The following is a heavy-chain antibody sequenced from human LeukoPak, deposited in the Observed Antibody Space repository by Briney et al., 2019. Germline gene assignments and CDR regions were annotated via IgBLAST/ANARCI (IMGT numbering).Heavy chain of an antibody. CDR3: ARDRGGRVGAINY. V-gene: IGHV3-30*03. CDR2: ISYDGSNK. Sequence: PGGSLRLSCAASGFTFSSYGMHWVRQAPGKGLEWVAVISYDGSNKYYADSVKGRFTISRDNSKNTLYLQMNSLRAEDTAVYYCARDRGGRVGAINYWGQGTLVTVSS. J-gene: IGHJ4*02. CDR1: GFTFSSYG. D-gene: IGHD1-26*01.